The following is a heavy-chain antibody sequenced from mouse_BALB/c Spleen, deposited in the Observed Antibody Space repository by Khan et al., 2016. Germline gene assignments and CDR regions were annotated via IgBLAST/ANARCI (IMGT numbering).Heavy chain of an antibody. D-gene: IGHD3-1*01. CDR2: ISSGGFYT. V-gene: IGHV5-6-4*01. J-gene: IGHJ3*01. Sequence: EVELVESGGGLVKPGGSLKLSCAASGFTFSNYTMSWVRQTPEKRLEWVATISSGGFYTYYPDSVQGRFPISRDNAKNTLYLQMSSLKSEDTAMYYCTRESSGGFAYWGQGTLVTVSA. CDR3: TRESSGGFAY. CDR1: GFTFSNYT.